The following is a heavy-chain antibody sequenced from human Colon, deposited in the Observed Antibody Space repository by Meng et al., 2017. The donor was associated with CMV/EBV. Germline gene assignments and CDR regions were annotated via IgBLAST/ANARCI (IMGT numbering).Heavy chain of an antibody. Sequence: CAASGFIFSSYSMNWVRQAPGKGLEWVSSISSSSSYIYYADSVKGRFTISRDNAKNSLYLQMNSLRAEDTAVYYCARVGGSYYNYFDYWGQGTLVTVSS. J-gene: IGHJ4*02. CDR2: ISSSSSYI. CDR1: GFIFSSYS. CDR3: ARVGGSYYNYFDY. V-gene: IGHV3-21*01. D-gene: IGHD1-26*01.